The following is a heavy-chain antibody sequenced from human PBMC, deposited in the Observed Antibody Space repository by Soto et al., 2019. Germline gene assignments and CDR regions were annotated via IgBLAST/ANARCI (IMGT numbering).Heavy chain of an antibody. D-gene: IGHD5-18*01. CDR3: ATTGRVDTAMAHIWFDP. J-gene: IGHJ5*02. Sequence: SETLSLTCAVYGGSFSGYYWSWIRQPPGKGLEWIGEINHSGSTNYNPSLKSRVTISVDTSKNQFSLKLSSVTAADTAVYYCATTGRVDTAMAHIWFDPWGQGTLVTVSS. V-gene: IGHV4-34*01. CDR1: GGSFSGYY. CDR2: INHSGST.